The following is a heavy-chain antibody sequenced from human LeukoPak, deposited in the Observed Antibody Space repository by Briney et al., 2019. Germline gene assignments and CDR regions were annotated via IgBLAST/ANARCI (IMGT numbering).Heavy chain of an antibody. CDR1: GFTFSSYA. D-gene: IGHD3-22*01. Sequence: GGSLRLSCAASGFTFSSYAMSWVRQAPGKGLEWVSAISGSGGSTYYADSVKGRFTISRDNSKNTLYLQMSSLRAEDTAVYYCAKWSDMDSSGFFYLDYWGQGTLVTVSS. CDR2: ISGSGGST. V-gene: IGHV3-23*01. J-gene: IGHJ4*02. CDR3: AKWSDMDSSGFFYLDY.